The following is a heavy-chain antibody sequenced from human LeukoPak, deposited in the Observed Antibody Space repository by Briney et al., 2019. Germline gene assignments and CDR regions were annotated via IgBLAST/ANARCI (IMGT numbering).Heavy chain of an antibody. D-gene: IGHD6-13*01. J-gene: IGHJ4*02. CDR1: GFTFTSFG. CDR2: IWYDGSNK. V-gene: IGHV3-33*01. CDR3: ARDPIAAVRFDY. Sequence: GRSLRLSCAASGFTFTSFGMHWVRQAPGKGLEWVAVIWYDGSNKYFADSVKGRFTISRDNSKNTLYLQMNSLRAEDTAVYYCARDPIAAVRFDYWGQGTLVTVSS.